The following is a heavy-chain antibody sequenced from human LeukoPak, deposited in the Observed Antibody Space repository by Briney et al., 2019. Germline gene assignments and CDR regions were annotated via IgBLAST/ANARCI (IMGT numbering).Heavy chain of an antibody. J-gene: IGHJ2*01. Sequence: RSGGSLRLCCEASEFTLNDYWMHWVRQGPGKGPVWVSRINSDGSSASYADSVKGRFTISRDNAKNTLYLQMNSLRAEDTAVYYCARGSPTPNCRYFDLWGRGTLVTVSS. CDR3: ARGSPTPNCRYFDL. CDR1: EFTLNDYW. CDR2: INSDGSSA. D-gene: IGHD1-1*01. V-gene: IGHV3-74*01.